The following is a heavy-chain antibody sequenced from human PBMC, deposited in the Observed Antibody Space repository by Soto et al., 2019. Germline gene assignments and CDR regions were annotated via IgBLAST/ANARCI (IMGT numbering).Heavy chain of an antibody. Sequence: QVQLVQSGAEVKKSGSSVKVSCKASGDTFSSYAISWVRQAPGQGLEWMGGIIPIFGTANYAQKFQGRVTITADESTSTAYMELSSLRSEDTAVYYCATAYCGGDCYLIWGQGTLVTVSS. CDR1: GDTFSSYA. J-gene: IGHJ4*02. CDR2: IIPIFGTA. D-gene: IGHD2-21*02. CDR3: ATAYCGGDCYLI. V-gene: IGHV1-69*01.